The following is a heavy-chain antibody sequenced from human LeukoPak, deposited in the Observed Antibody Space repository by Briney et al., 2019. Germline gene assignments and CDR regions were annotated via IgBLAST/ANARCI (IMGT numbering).Heavy chain of an antibody. Sequence: SETLSLTCTVSGGSISSRSYFWGWVRQPPGKGLEWIGSIYYSGNTYYNPSLKSRVTISVDTSKNQFSLKLSSVTAADTAVYYCARHDGIGVVIIRGWFDPWGQGTLVTVSS. V-gene: IGHV4-39*01. CDR2: IYYSGNT. J-gene: IGHJ5*02. D-gene: IGHD3-3*01. CDR3: ARHDGIGVVIIRGWFDP. CDR1: GGSISSRSYF.